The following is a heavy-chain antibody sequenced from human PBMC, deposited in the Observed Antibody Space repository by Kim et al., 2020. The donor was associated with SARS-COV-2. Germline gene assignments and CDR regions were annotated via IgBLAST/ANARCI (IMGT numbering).Heavy chain of an antibody. D-gene: IGHD6-19*01. CDR2: IVVGSGNT. Sequence: SVKVSCKASGFTFTSSAVQWVRQARGQRLEWIGWIVVGSGNTNYAQKFQERVTITRDMSTSTAYMELSSLRSEDTAVYYCAADPTGYSSGWDYYYYGMDVWGQGTTVTVSS. CDR3: AADPTGYSSGWDYYYYGMDV. V-gene: IGHV1-58*01. J-gene: IGHJ6*02. CDR1: GFTFTSSA.